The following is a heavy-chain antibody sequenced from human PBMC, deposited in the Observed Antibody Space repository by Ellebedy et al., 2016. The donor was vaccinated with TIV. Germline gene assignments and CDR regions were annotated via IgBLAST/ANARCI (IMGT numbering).Heavy chain of an antibody. D-gene: IGHD1-1*01. CDR2: IDPNSGGT. J-gene: IGHJ6*02. CDR3: ATKNTDNFGMDV. CDR1: GYTFPGSY. Sequence: ASVKVSXXASGYTFPGSYVHWVRQAPGQGLEWMGWIDPNSGGTDYAQTFQGWVTMTRDTSITTVYLELSRVRSDDTAIYYCATKNTDNFGMDVWGQGTTVTVSS. V-gene: IGHV1-2*04.